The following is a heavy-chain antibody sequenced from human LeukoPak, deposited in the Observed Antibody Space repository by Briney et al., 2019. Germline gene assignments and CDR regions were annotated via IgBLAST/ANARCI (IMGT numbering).Heavy chain of an antibody. V-gene: IGHV4-39*01. CDR1: GGSISSYF. CDR2: IYYSGST. CDR3: ASLAPGYYYMDV. J-gene: IGHJ6*03. Sequence: SETLSLTCTVSGGSISSYFWSWIRQPPGKGLEWIGSIYYSGSTYYNPSLKSRVTISVDTSKNQFSLKLSSVTAADTAVYYCASLAPGYYYMDVWGKGTTVTVSS.